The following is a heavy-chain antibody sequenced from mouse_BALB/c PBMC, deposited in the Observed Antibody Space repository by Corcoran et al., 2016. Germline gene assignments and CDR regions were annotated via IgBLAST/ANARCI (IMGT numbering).Heavy chain of an antibody. D-gene: IGHD2-1*01. CDR3: AMVTTWFAY. Sequence: DVQLQESGPGLVKPSQSLSLTCSVTGYSITSGYYWNWIRQFPGNKLEWMGYISYDGSNNYNPSLKNRISITRDTSKNQFFLKLNSVTTEDTATYYCAMVTTWFAYWGQGTLVTVSA. V-gene: IGHV3-6*02. J-gene: IGHJ3*01. CDR1: GYSITSGYY. CDR2: ISYDGSN.